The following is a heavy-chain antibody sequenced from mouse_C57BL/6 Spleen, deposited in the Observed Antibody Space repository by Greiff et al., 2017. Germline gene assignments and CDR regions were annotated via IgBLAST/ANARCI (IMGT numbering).Heavy chain of an antibody. J-gene: IGHJ4*01. CDR3: ARGDKGYAMDY. V-gene: IGHV1-82*01. Sequence: VQLQQSGPELVKPGASVKISCKASGYAFSSSWMNWVKQRPGKGLEWIGRIYPGAGDTNYNGKFKGKATLTADKSSSTAYMQLSSLTSEDSAVYFCARGDKGYAMDYWGQGTSVTVSS. CDR1: GYAFSSSW. CDR2: IYPGAGDT.